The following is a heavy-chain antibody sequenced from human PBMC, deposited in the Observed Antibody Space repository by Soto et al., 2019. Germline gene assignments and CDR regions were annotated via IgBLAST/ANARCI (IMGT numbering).Heavy chain of an antibody. D-gene: IGHD3-3*01. CDR3: ARNYDFWSGYDRYFDY. V-gene: IGHV4-31*03. J-gene: IGHJ4*02. CDR2: IYYSGST. CDR1: GGSISSGGYY. Sequence: SETLSLTCTVSGGSISSGGYYWSWIRQHPGKGLEWIGYIYYSGSTYYNPSLKSRVTISVDTSKNQFSLKLSSVTAADTAVYYCARNYDFWSGYDRYFDYWGQGTLVTVSS.